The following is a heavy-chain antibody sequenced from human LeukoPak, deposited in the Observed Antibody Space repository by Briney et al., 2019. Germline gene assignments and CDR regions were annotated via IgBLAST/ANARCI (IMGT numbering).Heavy chain of an antibody. CDR1: GFPFSSYS. J-gene: IGHJ4*02. Sequence: SGGSLRLSCAASGFPFSSYSMNWVRQAPGEGLEWVSYISSSRTTSYADSVKGRFTISRDNAKNSLYLQMSSLRADDTAVYYCARNPSRRFDYWGQGTLVTVSS. V-gene: IGHV3-48*01. CDR2: ISSSRTT. D-gene: IGHD1-14*01. CDR3: ARNPSRRFDY.